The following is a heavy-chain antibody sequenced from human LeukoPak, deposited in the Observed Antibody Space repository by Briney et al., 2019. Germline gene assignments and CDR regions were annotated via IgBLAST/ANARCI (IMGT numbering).Heavy chain of an antibody. Sequence: ASVKVSCKASGYTFTSYGISWVRQAPGQGLEWMGWISAYNGNTNYAQKLQGRVTMTTDTSPSTAYMELRSLRSDDTAVYYCARDGDRYCSSTSCYSPPDWGQGTLVTVSS. V-gene: IGHV1-18*01. CDR2: ISAYNGNT. D-gene: IGHD2-2*01. CDR3: ARDGDRYCSSTSCYSPPD. J-gene: IGHJ4*02. CDR1: GYTFTSYG.